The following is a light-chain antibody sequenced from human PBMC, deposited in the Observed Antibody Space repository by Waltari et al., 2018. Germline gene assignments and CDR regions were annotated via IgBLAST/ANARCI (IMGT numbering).Light chain of an antibody. J-gene: IGKJ1*01. CDR3: QQYNSYSRT. CDR2: KAS. Sequence: DIQMTQSPSTLSASVGDRVPITCRASQSISSWLAWYPQKPGKAPKLLFYKASSLESEVPTRFSGSGSGTEFTLTISSLQPDDFATYYCQQYNSYSRTFGQGTKVEIK. CDR1: QSISSW. V-gene: IGKV1-5*03.